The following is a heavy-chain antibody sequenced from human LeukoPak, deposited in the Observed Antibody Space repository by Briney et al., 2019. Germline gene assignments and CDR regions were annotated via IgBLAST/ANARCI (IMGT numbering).Heavy chain of an antibody. CDR1: GLTFSSYE. CDR2: ISSSGSTI. V-gene: IGHV3-48*03. Sequence: GGSLRLSCAASGLTFSSYEMNWVRQAPGKGLEWVSYISSSGSTIYYADSVKGRFTISRDNAKNSLYLQMNSLRAEDTAVYYCATGNVGAPFDYWGQGTLVTVSS. J-gene: IGHJ4*02. D-gene: IGHD1-26*01. CDR3: ATGNVGAPFDY.